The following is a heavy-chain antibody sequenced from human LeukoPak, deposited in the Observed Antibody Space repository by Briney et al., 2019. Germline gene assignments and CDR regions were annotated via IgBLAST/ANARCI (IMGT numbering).Heavy chain of an antibody. CDR3: AKAEGGGYCSGGSCDIAIDY. J-gene: IGHJ4*02. Sequence: PGGSLRLSCAASGFTFSSYAMSWVRQAPGKGLEWVSAISGSGGSTYYADSVKGRFTISRDNSKNTLYLQMNSLRAEDTAVYYCAKAEGGGYCSGGSCDIAIDYWGQGTLVTVSS. V-gene: IGHV3-23*01. D-gene: IGHD2-15*01. CDR2: ISGSGGST. CDR1: GFTFSSYA.